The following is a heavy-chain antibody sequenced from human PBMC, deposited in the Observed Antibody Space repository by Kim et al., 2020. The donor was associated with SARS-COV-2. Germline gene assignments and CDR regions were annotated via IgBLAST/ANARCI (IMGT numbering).Heavy chain of an antibody. CDR2: IYYSGTT. CDR3: ARRGFVGAAYVDY. CDR1: GGSLSDYY. D-gene: IGHD1-26*01. J-gene: IGHJ4*02. Sequence: SETLSLTCTVSGGSLSDYYWSWIRQPPGKGLECIGHIYYSGTTHYNPSLKSRVTISVDTPKNQFSLKLTSVTAADTAIYYCARRGFVGAAYVDYWGQGTL. V-gene: IGHV4-59*08.